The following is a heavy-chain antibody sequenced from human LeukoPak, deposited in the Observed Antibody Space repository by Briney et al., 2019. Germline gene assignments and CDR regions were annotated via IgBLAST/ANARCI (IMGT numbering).Heavy chain of an antibody. CDR1: GYTFTGYY. Sequence: ASVKVSCKTSGYTFTGYYMHWGRQAPGQGLEWMGWINPKSGGTNYAQKFQGRVTMTRDTSINTVYMELSRLRSDDTAVYYCARSNGYTYGTDWLDPWGQGTLVTVSS. CDR2: INPKSGGT. CDR3: ARSNGYTYGTDWLDP. V-gene: IGHV1-2*02. D-gene: IGHD5-18*01. J-gene: IGHJ5*02.